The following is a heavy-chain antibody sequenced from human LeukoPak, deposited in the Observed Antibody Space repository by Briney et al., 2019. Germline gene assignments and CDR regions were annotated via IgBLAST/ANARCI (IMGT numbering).Heavy chain of an antibody. CDR3: ARDTGSSLYYYYYYMDV. CDR1: GGSFSGYY. J-gene: IGHJ6*03. V-gene: IGHV4-34*01. Sequence: SETLSLTCAVYGGSFSGYYWSWIRQPPGKGLEWIGEINHSGGTYYNPSLKSRVTISVDTSKNQFSLKLSSVTAADTAVYYCARDTGSSLYYYYYYMDVWGKGTTVTVSS. D-gene: IGHD6-13*01. CDR2: INHSGGT.